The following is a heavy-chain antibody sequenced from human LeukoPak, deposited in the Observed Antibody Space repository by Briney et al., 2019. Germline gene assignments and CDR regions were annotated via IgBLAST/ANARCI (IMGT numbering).Heavy chain of an antibody. Sequence: PSETLSLTCTVSGGSISSYYWSWIRQPPGKGLEWIGYIYYSGSTNYNPSLKSRVTISVDTSKNQFSLELSSVTAADTAVYYCARLAGDSSGYVGYWGQGTLVTVSS. J-gene: IGHJ4*02. CDR1: GGSISSYY. D-gene: IGHD3-22*01. V-gene: IGHV4-59*08. CDR2: IYYSGST. CDR3: ARLAGDSSGYVGY.